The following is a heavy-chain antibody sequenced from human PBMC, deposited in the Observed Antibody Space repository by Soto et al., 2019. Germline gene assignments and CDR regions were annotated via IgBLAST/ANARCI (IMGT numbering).Heavy chain of an antibody. Sequence: GGSLRLSCAASGVTFSSYSMNWVRQAPGKGLEWVSSISSNSSYIYYADSVKGRFTISRDNAKNSLYLQMNSLRAEDTAVYYCAMGRKELSLYSPRFDYWGQGTLVTVS. CDR2: ISSNSSYI. J-gene: IGHJ4*02. D-gene: IGHD3-16*02. V-gene: IGHV3-21*01. CDR3: AMGRKELSLYSPRFDY. CDR1: GVTFSSYS.